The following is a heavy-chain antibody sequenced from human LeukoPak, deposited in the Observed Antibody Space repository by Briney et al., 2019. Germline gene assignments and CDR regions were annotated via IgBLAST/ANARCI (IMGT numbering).Heavy chain of an antibody. CDR2: IHYTGRT. CDR1: GASINTTNFY. J-gene: IGHJ5*02. V-gene: IGHV4-39*01. Sequence: PSETLSLTCTVSGASINTTNFYWPWIRQPPGKGLESIGNIHYTGRTYSNASLNSRVTISVDTSKNQFSLKLTSVSAADTAVYYCARQGSMTRGGYWLDPWGRGTLVIVSS. D-gene: IGHD3-10*01. CDR3: ARQGSMTRGGYWLDP.